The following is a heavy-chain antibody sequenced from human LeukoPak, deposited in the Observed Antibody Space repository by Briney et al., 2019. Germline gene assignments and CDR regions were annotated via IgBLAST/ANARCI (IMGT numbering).Heavy chain of an antibody. CDR1: GYTFTGYY. D-gene: IGHD3-9*01. J-gene: IGHJ5*02. CDR3: ARVSTSGYRDWLDP. CDR2: INPNSGGT. V-gene: IGHV1-2*02. Sequence: ASVKVSCKASGYTFTGYYMHWVRQAPGQGLEWMGWINPNSGGTNYVQKFQARVTMTRDTSISTAYMELSRLKFDDTAVYYCARVSTSGYRDWLDPWGQGTLVTVSS.